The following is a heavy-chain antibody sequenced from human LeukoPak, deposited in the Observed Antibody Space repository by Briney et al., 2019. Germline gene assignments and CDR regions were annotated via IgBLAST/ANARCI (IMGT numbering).Heavy chain of an antibody. CDR1: GGTFSSYA. CDR3: ARWHDSSGAFDY. J-gene: IGHJ4*02. D-gene: IGHD3-22*01. CDR2: IIPIFGTA. V-gene: IGHV1-69*13. Sequence: ASVKVSCKASGGTFSSYAISWVRQAPGQGLEWMGGIIPIFGTANYAQKFQGRATITADESTSTAYMELSSLRSEDTAVYYCARWHDSSGAFDYWGQGTLVTVSS.